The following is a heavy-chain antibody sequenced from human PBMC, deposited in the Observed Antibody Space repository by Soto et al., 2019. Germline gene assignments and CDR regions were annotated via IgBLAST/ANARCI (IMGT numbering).Heavy chain of an antibody. D-gene: IGHD3-22*01. CDR1: GYTFTSYG. Sequence: QVQLVQSGAEVKRPGASVKVSCKASGYTFTSYGISWVRQAPGQGLEWMGWISAYNGNTNYAQKLQGRVTMTTDTSTSTAYMELRSLRSDDTAVYYCAREGPGSSGYYYARNWFDPWGQGTLVTVSS. V-gene: IGHV1-18*01. J-gene: IGHJ5*02. CDR3: AREGPGSSGYYYARNWFDP. CDR2: ISAYNGNT.